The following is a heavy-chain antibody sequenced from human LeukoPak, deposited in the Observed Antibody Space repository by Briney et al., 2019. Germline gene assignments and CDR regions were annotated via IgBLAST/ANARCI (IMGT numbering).Heavy chain of an antibody. CDR2: ISGSGGST. J-gene: IGHJ5*02. CDR1: GFTFSSYA. Sequence: GGSLRLSCAASGFTFSSYAMSWVRQAPGKGLEWVSAISGSGGSTYYADSVKGRFTISRDNSKNTLYLQMNSLRAEDTAVYYCAKDYWGSGWYFGAYNWFDPWSQGTLVTVSS. V-gene: IGHV3-23*01. CDR3: AKDYWGSGWYFGAYNWFDP. D-gene: IGHD6-19*01.